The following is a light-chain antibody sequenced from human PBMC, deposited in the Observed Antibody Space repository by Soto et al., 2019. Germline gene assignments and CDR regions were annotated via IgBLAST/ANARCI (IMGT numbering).Light chain of an antibody. J-gene: IGKJ5*01. Sequence: EIVMTQSPATLSVSPGERATLSCRASQSVSSNLAWYQQKPGQAPRRLIYGASNRATGIPERFSGSGSGTDFTLTIGRLEPQDSAMYYCQQYVISVTFGQGTRLEIK. CDR1: QSVSSN. CDR3: QQYVISVT. V-gene: IGKV3-20*01. CDR2: GAS.